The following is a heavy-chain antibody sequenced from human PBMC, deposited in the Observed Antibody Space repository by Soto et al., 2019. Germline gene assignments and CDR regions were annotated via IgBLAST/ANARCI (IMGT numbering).Heavy chain of an antibody. CDR2: ISRGGDNT. D-gene: IGHD1-1*01. Sequence: GGSLRLSCAASGFTFSNYAMSWVRQAPGKGLEWVSAISRGGDNTYYADSVKGRFTISRDNSKNTLCLQMNSLRAEDTAVYYCAKAAVNWNDADVFDIWGQGTMVTVSS. CDR3: AKAAVNWNDADVFDI. J-gene: IGHJ3*02. CDR1: GFTFSNYA. V-gene: IGHV3-23*01.